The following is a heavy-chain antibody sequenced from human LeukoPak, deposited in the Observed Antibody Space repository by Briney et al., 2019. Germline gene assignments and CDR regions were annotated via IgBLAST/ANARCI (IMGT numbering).Heavy chain of an antibody. CDR2: ISGSGGST. CDR3: VRIRYDSSGRYFDN. Sequence: PGGSLRLSCAASGFTFRSYDMSWVRQAPGKGLEWVSVISGSGGSTHYADPVKGRFTISRDNAKNTLYLQMNSLRAEDTAVYYCVRIRYDSSGRYFDNWGQGTLVTVSS. CDR1: GFTFRSYD. D-gene: IGHD3-22*01. V-gene: IGHV3-23*01. J-gene: IGHJ4*02.